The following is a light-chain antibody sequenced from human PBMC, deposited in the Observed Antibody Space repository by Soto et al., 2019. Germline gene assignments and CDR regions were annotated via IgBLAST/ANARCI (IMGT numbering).Light chain of an antibody. J-gene: IGKJ3*01. V-gene: IGKV1-39*01. Sequence: DIQMTQSPSSLSAAAGDRITITCRASESISRHLNWYQQKPGQAPKLLIYAASTLQSGVPSRFSGSGSRTEFTLTITSLEPEDFATYYCQQSYSSPHFGPGTTVD. CDR2: AAS. CDR3: QQSYSSPH. CDR1: ESISRH.